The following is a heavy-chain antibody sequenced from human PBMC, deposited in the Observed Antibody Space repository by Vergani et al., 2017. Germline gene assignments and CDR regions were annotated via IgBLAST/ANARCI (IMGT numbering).Heavy chain of an antibody. CDR1: GYTFTRYY. V-gene: IGHV1-46*03. J-gene: IGHJ2*01. Sequence: QVQLVQSGAEVKKPGASVKVSCRASGYTFTRYYIHWVRQAPGQGLEWMGIINPSGGSTDDAQKFQARVTMSRDTSTNTVYMELSSLSYEDTAVYYCVRDREAGRTTPAHGKFGDDWYFDLWGRGTLVTVSS. CDR3: VRDREAGRTTPAHGKFGDDWYFDL. D-gene: IGHD4-17*01. CDR2: INPSGGST.